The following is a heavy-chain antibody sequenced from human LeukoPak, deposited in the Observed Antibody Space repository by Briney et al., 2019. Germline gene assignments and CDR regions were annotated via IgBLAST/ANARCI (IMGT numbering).Heavy chain of an antibody. CDR1: GGSISTSSYY. CDR2: IYYSGST. Sequence: SETLSLTFTGSGGSISTSSYYWGWVRQPPGKGLEGIGNIYYSGSTNYNPSLKSRVTLSVDTSKNQFSLKLSSVTAADTAVYYCARVAYYDSSGSEPRTFWFDPWGQGTLVTVSS. J-gene: IGHJ5*02. D-gene: IGHD3-22*01. CDR3: ARVAYYDSSGSEPRTFWFDP. V-gene: IGHV4-61*05.